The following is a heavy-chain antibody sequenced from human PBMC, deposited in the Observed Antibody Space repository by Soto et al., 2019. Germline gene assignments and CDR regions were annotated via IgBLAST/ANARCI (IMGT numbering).Heavy chain of an antibody. J-gene: IGHJ6*02. CDR1: GGSISSSNW. Sequence: SETLSLTCAVSGGSISSSNWWSWVRQPPGKGLEWIGEIYHSGSTNYNPSLKSRVTISVDKSKNQSSLKLSSVTAADTAVYYCARASIVLVPAARGGSYHYDMDVWGQGTTVTVSS. V-gene: IGHV4-4*02. CDR3: ARASIVLVPAARGGSYHYDMDV. D-gene: IGHD2-2*01. CDR2: IYHSGST.